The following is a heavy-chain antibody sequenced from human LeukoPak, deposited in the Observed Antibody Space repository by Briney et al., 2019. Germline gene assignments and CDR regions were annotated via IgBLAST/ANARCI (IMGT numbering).Heavy chain of an antibody. V-gene: IGHV4-4*02. CDR2: ISLRGSA. J-gene: IGHJ5*02. CDR3: SRESGPCCPFGH. CDR1: GGSITTTNF. Sequence: SDTLSLTCGVSGGSITTTNFWSWVRPPPGGGLELVGEISLRGSAQYKQSLQSRVNVTVDESKNQAYMRLGSLTAEDTAVYYCSRESGPCCPFGHWGQGTLVAVTS. D-gene: IGHD2-2*01.